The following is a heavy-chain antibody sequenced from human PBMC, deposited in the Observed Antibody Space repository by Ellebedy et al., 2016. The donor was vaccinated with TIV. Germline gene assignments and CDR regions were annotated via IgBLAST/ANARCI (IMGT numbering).Heavy chain of an antibody. CDR3: ARGPSSAPDY. J-gene: IGHJ4*01. Sequence: AASVKVSCKASGYTFINYAINWVRQAPGQGPEYMGWINTITGNPTYAQGFTGRFVLSSDASVNTAYLDINSLKTDDTAVYYCARGPSSAPDYWGHGTLVSVSS. CDR1: GYTFINYA. D-gene: IGHD6-19*01. CDR2: INTITGNP. V-gene: IGHV7-4-1*02.